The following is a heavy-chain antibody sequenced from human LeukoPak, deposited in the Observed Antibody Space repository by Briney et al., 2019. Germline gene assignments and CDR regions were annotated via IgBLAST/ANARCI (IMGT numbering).Heavy chain of an antibody. CDR2: MNPNSGNT. D-gene: IGHD1-26*01. CDR1: GYTFTSYD. J-gene: IGHJ4*02. CDR3: ARGRGGSYRFDY. Sequence: ASVKVSCKASGYTFTSYDINWVRQATGQGLEWMGWMNPNSGNTGYAQKFQGRVTMTRNTSISTAYMELRSLRSDDTAVYYCARGRGGSYRFDYWGQGTLVTVSS. V-gene: IGHV1-8*01.